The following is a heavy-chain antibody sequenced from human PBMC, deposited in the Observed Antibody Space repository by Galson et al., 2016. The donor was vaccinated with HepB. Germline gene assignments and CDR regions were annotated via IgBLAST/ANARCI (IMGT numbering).Heavy chain of an antibody. V-gene: IGHV4-39*07. CDR3: AREEKSDIVLMLFGTDAFDI. CDR1: GSSISSNSYN. J-gene: IGHJ3*02. CDR2: ISYSGRT. D-gene: IGHD2-8*01. Sequence: SETLSLTCTVSGSSISSNSYNWGWIRQPPGKGLEWIGSISYSGRTYYNASLKSRVTISVDTSKNHFSLKLSSVTAADTAVYYCAREEKSDIVLMLFGTDAFDIWGQGTMVTVSS.